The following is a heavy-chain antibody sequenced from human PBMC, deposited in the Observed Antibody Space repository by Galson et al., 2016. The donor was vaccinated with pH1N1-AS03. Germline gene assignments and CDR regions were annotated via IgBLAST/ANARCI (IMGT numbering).Heavy chain of an antibody. CDR3: ARDVSGSYGLDY. CDR2: IIPIFGTR. V-gene: IGHV1-69*13. D-gene: IGHD1-26*01. CDR1: GGTFGSYA. Sequence: SVKVSCKASGGTFGSYAVSGVRQAPGQGLEWMGGIIPIFGTRHYAQRFQGRVTITADESTTTASMEMSSLRFEDTAMYYCARDVSGSYGLDYWGQGTQVTVSS. J-gene: IGHJ4*02.